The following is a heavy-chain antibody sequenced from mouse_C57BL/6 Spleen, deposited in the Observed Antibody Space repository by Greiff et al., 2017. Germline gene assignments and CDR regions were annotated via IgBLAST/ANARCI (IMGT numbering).Heavy chain of an antibody. CDR2: ISSGSSTI. Sequence: EVNVVESGGGLVKPGGSLKLSCAASGFTFSDYGMHWVRQAPEKGLEWVAYISSGSSTIYYADTVKGRFTISRDNAKNTLFLQMTSLRAEDTAMYYCAREGLDYYAMDYWGQGTSVTVSS. J-gene: IGHJ4*01. CDR3: AREGLDYYAMDY. V-gene: IGHV5-17*01. CDR1: GFTFSDYG.